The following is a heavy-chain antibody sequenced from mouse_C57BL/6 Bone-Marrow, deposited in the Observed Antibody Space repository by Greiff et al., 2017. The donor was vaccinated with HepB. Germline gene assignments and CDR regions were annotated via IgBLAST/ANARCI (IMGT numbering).Heavy chain of an antibody. Sequence: EVKLMESGGGLVQSGRSLRLSCATSGFTFSDFYMEWVRQAPGKGLEWIAASRNKANDYTTEYSASVKGRFIVSRDTSQSILYLQMNALRAEDTAIYYCARAYYSNYRYFDVWGTGTTVTVSS. CDR1: GFTFSDFY. CDR3: ARAYYSNYRYFDV. D-gene: IGHD2-5*01. J-gene: IGHJ1*03. CDR2: SRNKANDYTT. V-gene: IGHV7-1*01.